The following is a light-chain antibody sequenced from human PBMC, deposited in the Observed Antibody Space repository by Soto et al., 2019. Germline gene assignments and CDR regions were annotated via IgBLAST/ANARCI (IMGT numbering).Light chain of an antibody. CDR3: QQRSNWPST. J-gene: IGKJ4*01. CDR2: GAT. Sequence: TVLTQSPGTLSLSPGERATLSCRASQSVSSSYLAWYQHKPGQAPRLLIYGATSRATGIPDRFSGSGSGTDFTLTISRLEPEDFAVYYCQQRSNWPSTFGGGTKVEIK. V-gene: IGKV3D-20*02. CDR1: QSVSSSY.